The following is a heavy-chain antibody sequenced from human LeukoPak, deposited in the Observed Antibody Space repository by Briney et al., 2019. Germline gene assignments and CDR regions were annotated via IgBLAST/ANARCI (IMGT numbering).Heavy chain of an antibody. CDR3: ARGTDFWTRWFDP. J-gene: IGHJ5*02. D-gene: IGHD3/OR15-3a*01. CDR1: GGSFSGHY. CDR2: INHSGST. V-gene: IGHV4-34*01. Sequence: SETLSLTCAVYGGSFSGHYWSWIRQPPGKGLEWIGEINHSGSTNYNPSLKSRVTISVDTSKNQFSLKLSSVTAADTAVYYCARGTDFWTRWFDPWGQGTLVTVSS.